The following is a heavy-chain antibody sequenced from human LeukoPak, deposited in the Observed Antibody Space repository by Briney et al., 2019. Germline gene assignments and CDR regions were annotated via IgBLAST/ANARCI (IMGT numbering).Heavy chain of an antibody. D-gene: IGHD3-9*01. CDR3: ARDTYDILTGYPMWYFDY. J-gene: IGHJ4*02. CDR1: GFTFSSYE. V-gene: IGHV3-48*03. CDR2: ISSSGSTI. Sequence: PGGSLRLSCAASGFTFSSYEMNWVRQAPGRGLEWVSYISSSGSTIYYADSVKGRFTISRDNAKNSLYLQMNSLRAEDTAVYYCARDTYDILTGYPMWYFDYWGQGPLVTVSS.